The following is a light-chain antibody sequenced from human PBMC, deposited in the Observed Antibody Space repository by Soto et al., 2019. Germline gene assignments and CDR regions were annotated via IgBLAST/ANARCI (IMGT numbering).Light chain of an antibody. CDR2: GAS. CDR3: QQYNNWPPIT. CDR1: QSVSSN. Sequence: EIVMTQSPATLSVSPGERATLSCWASQSVSSNLAWYQQKPGQAPSLLICGASTRATGIPARFSGSGSGTEFTLTISSLQSEDFAVYYCQQYNNWPPITFGQGTRLESK. V-gene: IGKV3-15*01. J-gene: IGKJ5*01.